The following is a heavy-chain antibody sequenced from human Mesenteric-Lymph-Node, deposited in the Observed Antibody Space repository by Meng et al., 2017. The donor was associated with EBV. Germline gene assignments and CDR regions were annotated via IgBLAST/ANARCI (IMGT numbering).Heavy chain of an antibody. CDR3: ARRGKVGAGY. Sequence: QVQLQQWGAGLLKPSETLSLTCAVYGWSFSGYYWSWIRQPPGKGLEWIGEINHSRSTNYNPSLKSRVTISVDTSKNQFSLKLSSVTAADTAVYYCARRGKVGAGYWGQGTLVTVSS. D-gene: IGHD1-26*01. V-gene: IGHV4-34*01. CDR1: GWSFSGYY. CDR2: INHSRST. J-gene: IGHJ4*02.